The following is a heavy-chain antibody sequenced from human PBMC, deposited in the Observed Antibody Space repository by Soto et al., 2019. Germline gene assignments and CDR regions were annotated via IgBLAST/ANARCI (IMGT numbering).Heavy chain of an antibody. CDR2: IKDGGRT. V-gene: IGHV4-34*01. D-gene: IGHD5-12*01. J-gene: IGHJ4*02. CDR1: GGSLSGYY. CDR3: ARGQEGIVATY. Sequence: QVQLQQWSAGLLKPSETLSLTSAVNGGSLSGYYWGWIRQPTAKGRERIGEIKDGGRTTYSPSLRGGVTIPADTSKNRFSRRMNYVTAADTAVDFCARGQEGIVATYWDEGTLVAVSS.